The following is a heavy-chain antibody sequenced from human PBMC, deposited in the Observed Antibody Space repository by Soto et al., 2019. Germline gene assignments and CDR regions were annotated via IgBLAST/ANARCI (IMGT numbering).Heavy chain of an antibody. CDR2: TSYDGSNA. V-gene: IGHV3-30*03. CDR3: ARWGTTGGLDF. D-gene: IGHD3-16*01. J-gene: IGHJ4*02. Sequence: QVQLVESGGGAVQPGTSLRLSCVGSGFTFRSFVIHWVRQAPGKGLEWVALTSYDGSNAYYGDSVKGRFTISRDNSKNTVDLQMDSLRVEDTALYYCARWGTTGGLDFWGQGTLVSVSS. CDR1: GFTFRSFV.